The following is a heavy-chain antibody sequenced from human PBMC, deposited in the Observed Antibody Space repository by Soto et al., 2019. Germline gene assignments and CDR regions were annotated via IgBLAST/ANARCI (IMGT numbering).Heavy chain of an antibody. V-gene: IGHV3-11*01. CDR2: ISSSGSTI. J-gene: IGHJ6*02. D-gene: IGHD3-9*01. Sequence: GGSLRLSCAASGFTFSDYYMSWIRQAPGKGLEWVSYISSSGSTIYYADSVKGRFTISRDNAKNSLYLQMNSLRAEDTAVYYCARVPGLSGRATYGMDVWGQGTTVTVSS. CDR1: GFTFSDYY. CDR3: ARVPGLSGRATYGMDV.